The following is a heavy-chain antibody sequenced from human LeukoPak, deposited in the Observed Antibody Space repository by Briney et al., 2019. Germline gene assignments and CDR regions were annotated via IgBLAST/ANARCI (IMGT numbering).Heavy chain of an antibody. V-gene: IGHV4-39*01. CDR2: IYYSGRN. CDR3: ARLYSSGWYRAFDI. D-gene: IGHD6-19*01. CDR1: GGSISSYDHY. Sequence: SETLSLTCTVSGGSISSYDHYWDWIRQPPGKGLEWIGSIYYSGRNYYNQSLPGRVTVSLDTSRNQFSLKLSSVTAADTAVYYCARLYSSGWYRAFDIWGQGTMVTVSS. J-gene: IGHJ3*02.